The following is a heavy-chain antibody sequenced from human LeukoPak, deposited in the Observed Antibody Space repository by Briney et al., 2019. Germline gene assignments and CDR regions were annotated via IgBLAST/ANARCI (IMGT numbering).Heavy chain of an antibody. J-gene: IGHJ5*02. CDR3: AKPPAMVRGVGEFDP. CDR2: ISGSGGST. V-gene: IGHV3-23*01. D-gene: IGHD3-10*01. CDR1: GFTFSSYA. Sequence: GGSLRLSCAASGFTFSSYAMSWVRQAPGKGLGWVSAISGSGGSTYYADSVKGRFTISRDNSKNTLYLQMNSLRAEDTAVYYCAKPPAMVRGVGEFDPWGQGTLVTVSS.